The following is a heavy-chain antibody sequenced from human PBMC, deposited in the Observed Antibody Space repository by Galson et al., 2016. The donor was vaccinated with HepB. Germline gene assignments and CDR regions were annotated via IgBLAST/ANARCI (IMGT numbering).Heavy chain of an antibody. V-gene: IGHV4-31*03. CDR1: GGSISRGGYY. Sequence: TLSLTCTVSGGSISRGGYYWSWIRQHPGKGLEWVGYISSSGSTYYHPSLRTRINISLDTSENQFSLRLSSVIAADTAVYYCAREDRAVVVGANAFDIWGQGTMVTVSS. D-gene: IGHD2-15*01. J-gene: IGHJ3*02. CDR2: ISSSGST. CDR3: AREDRAVVVGANAFDI.